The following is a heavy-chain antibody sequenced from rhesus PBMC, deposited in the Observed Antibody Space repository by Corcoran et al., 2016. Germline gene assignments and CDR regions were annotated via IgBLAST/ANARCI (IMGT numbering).Heavy chain of an antibody. J-gene: IGHJ4*01. Sequence: EVQLVQSGAEVKKPGASVKISCKASGYTFTDYYLHWVRQAPGKGLEWMGRFDPEDGEALHAQKFQDRVTITADTSTDTAYMELSSLRSEDTAVYYCATDAGRWFFDYWGQGVLVTVSS. V-gene: IGHV1-111*02. CDR3: ATDAGRWFFDY. CDR2: FDPEDGEA. D-gene: IGHD4-29*01. CDR1: GYTFTDYY.